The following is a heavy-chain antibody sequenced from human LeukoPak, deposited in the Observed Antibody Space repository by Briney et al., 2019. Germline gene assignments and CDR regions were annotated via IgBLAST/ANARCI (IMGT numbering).Heavy chain of an antibody. V-gene: IGHV3-7*01. D-gene: IGHD2-21*02. CDR2: MNEDEREK. CDR1: GFSLSSYW. Sequence: GGSLRLSCAASGFSLSSYWMSWVRQAPGKGLEWVATMNEDEREKYYVASVKGRFTIYRDNAKNSLYLQMNSLRAEDTAVYYCATFWGPLERDWLRDAMDVWGQGTTVTVSS. CDR3: ATFWGPLERDWLRDAMDV. J-gene: IGHJ6*02.